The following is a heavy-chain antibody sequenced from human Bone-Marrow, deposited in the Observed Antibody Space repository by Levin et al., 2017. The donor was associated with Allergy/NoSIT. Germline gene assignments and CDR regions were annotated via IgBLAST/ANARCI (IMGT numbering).Heavy chain of an antibody. V-gene: IGHV3-23*01. CDR3: AKGQTTTSVGVVNGFDS. D-gene: IGHD3-3*01. CDR2: ISGSGCDT. J-gene: IGHJ4*02. CDR1: GFTFSTHA. Sequence: GGSLRLSCAASGFTFSTHAMSWVRQAPGKGLEWLSSISGSGCDTSYAGSVKGRFSISRDNSRNTLYLQMKSLRAEDTAVYYCAKGQTTTSVGVVNGFDSWGQGTLVTVSS.